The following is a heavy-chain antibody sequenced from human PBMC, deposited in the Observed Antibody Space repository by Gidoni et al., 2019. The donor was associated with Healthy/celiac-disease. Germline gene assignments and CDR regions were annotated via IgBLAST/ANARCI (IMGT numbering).Heavy chain of an antibody. CDR3: ARDRAPKLELRTDWFDP. CDR1: GGTFSSYA. V-gene: IGHV1-69*01. J-gene: IGHJ5*02. Sequence: QVQLVQSGAEVKKPGSSVKVSCKASGGTFSSYAISWVRQAPGQGLEWMGGIIPIFGTENYAQKFQGRVTITADEATSTAYMELSSLRSEDTAVYYCARDRAPKLELRTDWFDPWGQGTLVTVSS. D-gene: IGHD1-7*01. CDR2: IIPIFGTE.